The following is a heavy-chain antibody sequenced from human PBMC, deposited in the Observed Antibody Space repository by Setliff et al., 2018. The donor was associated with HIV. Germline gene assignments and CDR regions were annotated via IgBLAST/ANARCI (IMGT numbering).Heavy chain of an antibody. V-gene: IGHV1-69*05. CDR1: GGTFSSYA. D-gene: IGHD3-10*01. CDR3: ARGFPGGNLVRGLIVNYFDY. J-gene: IGHJ4*02. Sequence: SVKVSCKASGGTFSSYAFSWVRQAPGQGLEWMGVVIPIFSTTNYEQKFQGRVTITTDESTDTAYMELSSLRSEDTAVYYCARGFPGGNLVRGLIVNYFDYWGQGTLVTVSS. CDR2: VIPIFSTT.